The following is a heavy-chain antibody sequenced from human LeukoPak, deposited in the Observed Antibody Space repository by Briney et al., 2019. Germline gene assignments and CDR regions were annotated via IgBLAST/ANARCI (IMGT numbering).Heavy chain of an antibody. CDR2: IIPIFGTA. CDR3: ARAIGGSSYVFDY. CDR1: GYTFTSYG. D-gene: IGHD1-26*01. J-gene: IGHJ4*02. Sequence: SVKVSCKASGYTFTSYGISWVRQAPGQGLEWMGGIIPIFGTANYAQKFQGRVTITADESTSTAYMELSSLRSEDAAVYYCARAIGGSSYVFDYWGQGTLVTVSS. V-gene: IGHV1-69*13.